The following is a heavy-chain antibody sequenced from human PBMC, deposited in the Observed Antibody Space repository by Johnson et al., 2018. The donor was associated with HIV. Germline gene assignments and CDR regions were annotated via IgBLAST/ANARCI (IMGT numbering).Heavy chain of an antibody. CDR1: GFTFSNYG. D-gene: IGHD1-26*01. J-gene: IGHJ3*02. V-gene: IGHV3-33*06. CDR3: AKGASGSQRRGAFHI. Sequence: QMQLVESGGGVVQPGRSLRLSCAASGFTFSNYGMYWVRQAPGKGLEWVAVIWYDGSNKYYANSVKGRFIISRDNSKNTLYLQMNSLSAEDTSVYYCAKGASGSQRRGAFHIWGQGTMVTVSS. CDR2: IWYDGSNK.